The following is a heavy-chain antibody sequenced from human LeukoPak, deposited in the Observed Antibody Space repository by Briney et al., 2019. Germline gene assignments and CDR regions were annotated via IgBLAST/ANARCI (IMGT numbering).Heavy chain of an antibody. CDR3: AKGTYSGSYWYFDL. CDR2: ISYDGNYK. J-gene: IGHJ2*01. CDR1: GFTFSSFV. Sequence: PGGSLRLSCAASGFTFSSFVMHWVRQAPGKGPEWVAVISYDGNYKYYADSVKGRFTISRDNSKNTLYLQMNSLRAEDTAVYYCAKGTYSGSYWYFDLWGRGTLVTVSS. V-gene: IGHV3-30*18. D-gene: IGHD1-26*01.